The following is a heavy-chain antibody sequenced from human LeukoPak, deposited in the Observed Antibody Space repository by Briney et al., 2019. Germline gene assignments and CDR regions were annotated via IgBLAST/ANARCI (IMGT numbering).Heavy chain of an antibody. CDR1: GYSISSDYY. CDR3: ARVAGGNSDYFDC. D-gene: IGHD4-23*01. CDR2: IFHSGSN. Sequence: SSETLSLTCAVSGYSISSDYYWGWIRQPPGKGLEWIGSIFHSGSNHYNPSLKSRVTISLDASKNQFSLKLSSVTAADTAVYYCARVAGGNSDYFDCCGQGTLVTVSS. V-gene: IGHV4-38-2*01. J-gene: IGHJ4*02.